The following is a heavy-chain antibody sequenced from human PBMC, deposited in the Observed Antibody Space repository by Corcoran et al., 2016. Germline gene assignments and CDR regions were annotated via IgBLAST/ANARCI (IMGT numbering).Heavy chain of an antibody. Sequence: QVPLVQSGAEVKKPGSSVKVSCKASGGTFSSYAISWVRQAPGQGLEWMGGIIPIFGTANYAQKFQGRDTITADQSTSKAYMELSSLGSEDKAVYYCARGAPGSSSWYSNFDYWGQGTLVTVSS. V-gene: IGHV1-69*01. CDR1: GGTFSSYA. CDR3: ARGAPGSSSWYSNFDY. CDR2: IIPIFGTA. D-gene: IGHD6-13*01. J-gene: IGHJ4*02.